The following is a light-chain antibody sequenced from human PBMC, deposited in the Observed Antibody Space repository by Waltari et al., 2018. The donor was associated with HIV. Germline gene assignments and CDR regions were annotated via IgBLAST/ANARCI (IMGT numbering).Light chain of an antibody. V-gene: IGKV3-15*01. Sequence: EIVMTQSPATLSLFPGERATLSCRASQSVSRNLAWYQQQPDQPPRLLIYGASTRATGVPARFSGSGSGTEFILTISSLQSEDFAVYYCQQYNNWPPLTFGGGTKVEIK. CDR3: QQYNNWPPLT. J-gene: IGKJ4*01. CDR1: QSVSRN. CDR2: GAS.